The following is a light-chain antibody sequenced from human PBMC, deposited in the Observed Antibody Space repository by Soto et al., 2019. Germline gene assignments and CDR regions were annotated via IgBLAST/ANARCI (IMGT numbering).Light chain of an antibody. Sequence: DIQMTQSPSTLSASVGDRVTITCRASPSISNWLAWYQQKPGKAPKLLIYGASSLESGVPSRFSGSGSGTEFTLTISSLQPDDFATYYCQQYNSYSLFFGQGTKLEIK. V-gene: IGKV1-5*01. CDR3: QQYNSYSLF. J-gene: IGKJ2*01. CDR2: GAS. CDR1: PSISNW.